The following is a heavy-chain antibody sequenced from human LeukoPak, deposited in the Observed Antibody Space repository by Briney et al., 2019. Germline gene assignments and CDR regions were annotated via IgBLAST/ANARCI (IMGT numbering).Heavy chain of an antibody. Sequence: GGSLRLPCAASGFTFEDYAMHWVRQAPGRGLGWVSGISWNRGSIGSADSVKGRFTLSRDNAKNSLYLQMNSLRAEDTALYYCARGGLYYYYCMDVWGQGTTVTVSS. V-gene: IGHV3-9*01. CDR3: ARGGLYYYYCMDV. J-gene: IGHJ6*02. D-gene: IGHD3-16*01. CDR1: GFTFEDYA. CDR2: ISWNRGSI.